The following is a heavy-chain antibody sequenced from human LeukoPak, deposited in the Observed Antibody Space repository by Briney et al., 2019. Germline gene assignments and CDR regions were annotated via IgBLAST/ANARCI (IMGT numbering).Heavy chain of an antibody. Sequence: GASVKVSCKASGGTFSSYAISWVRQAPGQGLEWMGGIIPIFGTANYAQKFQGRVTITADESTSTAYMELSSLRSVDTAVYYCARGTTVTTHFDYWGQGTLVTVSS. CDR3: ARGTTVTTHFDY. J-gene: IGHJ4*02. CDR2: IIPIFGTA. CDR1: GGTFSSYA. D-gene: IGHD4-17*01. V-gene: IGHV1-69*13.